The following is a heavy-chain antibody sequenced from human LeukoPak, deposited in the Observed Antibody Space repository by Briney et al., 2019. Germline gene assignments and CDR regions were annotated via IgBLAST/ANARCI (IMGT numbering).Heavy chain of an antibody. D-gene: IGHD1-14*01. V-gene: IGHV3-23*01. J-gene: IGHJ4*02. CDR3: ATYRKRGDYSDY. CDR2: ISGSGGST. CDR1: GFTFSSYA. Sequence: GGSLRLSCAASGFTFSSYAMSWVRQAPGKGLEWVSAISGSGGSTYYADSVKGRFTISRDNSKNTLYLQMNSLRAEDTAVYYCATYRKRGDYSDYWGQGTLVTVSS.